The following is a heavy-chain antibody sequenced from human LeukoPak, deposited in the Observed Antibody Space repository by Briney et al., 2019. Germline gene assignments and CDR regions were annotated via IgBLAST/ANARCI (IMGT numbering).Heavy chain of an antibody. J-gene: IGHJ4*02. V-gene: IGHV1-3*01. CDR2: INAGNGNT. Sequence: RASAKVSCKASGYTFTSYAMHWVRQAPGQRLEWMGWINAGNGNTKYSQKFQGRVSITRDTSASTAYMELSSLRSEDTAVYYCARDPIGSSWPYYFDYWGQGTLVTVSS. CDR3: ARDPIGSSWPYYFDY. CDR1: GYTFTSYA. D-gene: IGHD6-13*01.